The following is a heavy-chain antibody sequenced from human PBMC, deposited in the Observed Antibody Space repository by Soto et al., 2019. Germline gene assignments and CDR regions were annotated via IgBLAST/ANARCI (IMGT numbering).Heavy chain of an antibody. CDR1: GGSISSYY. J-gene: IGHJ4*02. CDR2: IYYSGST. D-gene: IGHD6-19*01. V-gene: IGHV4-59*12. CDR3: ARGFEDSSGWYY. Sequence: PSETLSLTCTVSGGSISSYYWSWIRQPPGKGLEWIGYIYYSGSTNYNPSLKSRVTISVDTSKNQFSLKLSSVTAADTAVYYCARGFEDSSGWYYWGQGTPVTVSS.